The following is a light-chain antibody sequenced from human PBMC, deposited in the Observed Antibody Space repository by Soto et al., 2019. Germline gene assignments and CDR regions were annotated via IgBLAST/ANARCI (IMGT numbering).Light chain of an antibody. Sequence: EIVFTQSPCTLSLSPGEGATLSCRASQSVGGTFLAWYQQKGGQAPRLLIHGASNRATGIPDRFSGSGSRTDFTLTISRLEPEDFAVYYCQQYGGSPRTFGQGTRWIS. CDR2: GAS. V-gene: IGKV3-20*01. J-gene: IGKJ1*01. CDR1: QSVGGTF. CDR3: QQYGGSPRT.